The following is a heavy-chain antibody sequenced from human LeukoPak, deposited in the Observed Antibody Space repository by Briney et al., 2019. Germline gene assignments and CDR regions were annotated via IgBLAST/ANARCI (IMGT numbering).Heavy chain of an antibody. CDR3: ARGGARYDSSGYYVTD. CDR2: IIPIFGTA. CDR1: GGTFSSYA. Sequence: ASVKVSCKASGGTFSSYAISWVRQAPGQGLERMGGIIPIFGTANYAQKFQGRVTITTDESTSTAYMELSSLRSEDTAVYYCARGGARYDSSGYYVTDWGQGTLVTVSS. J-gene: IGHJ4*02. V-gene: IGHV1-69*05. D-gene: IGHD3-22*01.